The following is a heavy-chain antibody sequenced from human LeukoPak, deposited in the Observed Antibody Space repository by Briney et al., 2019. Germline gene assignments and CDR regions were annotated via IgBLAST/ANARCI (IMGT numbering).Heavy chain of an antibody. V-gene: IGHV4-4*02. CDR3: ARHLTPHYYGSHFDH. CDR2: IYHSGST. J-gene: IGHJ4*02. CDR1: GGSISSSNW. D-gene: IGHD3-10*01. Sequence: PSETLSLTCAISGGSISSSNWWSWVRQPPGKGLEWIGDIYHSGSTNYNPSLKSRVTILVDKSKNQFSLRLSSVTAADTAVYYCARHLTPHYYGSHFDHWGQGAPVTVSS.